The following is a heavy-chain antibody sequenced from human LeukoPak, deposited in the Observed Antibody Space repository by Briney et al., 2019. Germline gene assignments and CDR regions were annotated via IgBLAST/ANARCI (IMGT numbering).Heavy chain of an antibody. D-gene: IGHD3-22*01. J-gene: IGHJ4*02. V-gene: IGHV3-74*01. Sequence: PGGSLRLSCAASGFTFSSYAMSWVRQAPGKGLVWVSRISPDGTSTSYADSVKGRFTISRDNAKNTLSLQMDSLRADDTAVYYCATGVYDSSGITDYWGQGTLVTVSS. CDR3: ATGVYDSSGITDY. CDR2: ISPDGTST. CDR1: GFTFSSYA.